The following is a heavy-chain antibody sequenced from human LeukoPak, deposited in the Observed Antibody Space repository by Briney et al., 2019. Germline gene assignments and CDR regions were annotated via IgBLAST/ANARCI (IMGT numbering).Heavy chain of an antibody. V-gene: IGHV3-53*01. J-gene: IGHJ4*02. CDR3: ARDRLYSSSSEDY. D-gene: IGHD6-6*01. CDR1: GFTVSSNY. CDR2: IYSGGST. Sequence: SGGSLRLSCAASGFTVSSNYMSWVRQAPGKGLEWVSVIYSGGSTYYADSVKGRFTISRDNSTHTLYLQMNSLRVEDTAVYYCARDRLYSSSSEDYWGQGTLVTVSS.